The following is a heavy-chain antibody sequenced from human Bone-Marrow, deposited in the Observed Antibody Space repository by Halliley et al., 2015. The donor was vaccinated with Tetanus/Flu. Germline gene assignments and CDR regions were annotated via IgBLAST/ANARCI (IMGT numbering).Heavy chain of an antibody. CDR1: GFSFSSYS. D-gene: IGHD6-19*01. J-gene: IGHJ5*02. V-gene: IGHV3-7*01. CDR2: IKQDGSEK. Sequence: SLRLSCTGSGFSFSSYSMSWVRQAPGKGPEWVAIIKQDGSEKHYVDSVKGRFTISRDNANKSLSLQMNSLRAEDTAVYYCVRGSGWLLDRWGPGTLVIVSS. CDR3: VRGSGWLLDR.